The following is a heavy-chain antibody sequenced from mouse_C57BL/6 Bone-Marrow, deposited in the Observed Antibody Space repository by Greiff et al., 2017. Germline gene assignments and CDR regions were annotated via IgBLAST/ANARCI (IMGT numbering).Heavy chain of an antibody. CDR1: GFSLTSSG. CDR2: IWSGGST. V-gene: IGHV2-2*01. Sequence: QVQLQQSGPGLVQPSQSLSITCTVSGFSLTSSGVHWVRQSPGKGLEWLGVIWSGGSTDYNAAFISRLSISKDNSKSQVFFKMNSLQADDTAIYYCARKAPFNYWYFDVWGTGTTVTVSS. CDR3: ARKAPFNYWYFDV. J-gene: IGHJ1*03.